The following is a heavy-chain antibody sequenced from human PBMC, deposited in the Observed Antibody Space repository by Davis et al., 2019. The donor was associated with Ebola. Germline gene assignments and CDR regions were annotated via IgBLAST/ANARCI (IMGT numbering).Heavy chain of an antibody. CDR3: AKLELLGY. Sequence: PGGSLRLSCAASGFTFSSYGMHWVRQAPGKGLEWVAFIRYDANNKYHADSVKGRFTISRDNSKNTLYLQMNSLRAEDTAVYYCAKLELLGYWGQGTLVTVSS. D-gene: IGHD1-7*01. V-gene: IGHV3-30*02. CDR1: GFTFSSYG. J-gene: IGHJ4*02. CDR2: IRYDANNK.